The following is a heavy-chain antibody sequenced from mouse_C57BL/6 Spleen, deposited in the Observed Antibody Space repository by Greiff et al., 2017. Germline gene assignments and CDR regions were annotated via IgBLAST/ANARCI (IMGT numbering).Heavy chain of an antibody. V-gene: IGHV5-4*01. CDR3: ARDSDGYSHFDY. CDR2: ISDGGSYT. Sequence: EVMLVESGGGLVKPGGSLKLSCAASGFTFSSYAMSWDRQTPEKRLEWVATISDGGSYTYYPDNVKGRFTISRDNAKNNLYLQMSHLKSEDTAMYYCARDSDGYSHFDYWGQGTTRTVSS. CDR1: GFTFSSYA. J-gene: IGHJ2*01. D-gene: IGHD2-3*01.